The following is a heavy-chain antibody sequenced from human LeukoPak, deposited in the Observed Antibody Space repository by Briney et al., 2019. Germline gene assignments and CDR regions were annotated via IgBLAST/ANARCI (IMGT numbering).Heavy chain of an antibody. V-gene: IGHV3-30*18. D-gene: IGHD2-2*01. Sequence: GGSLRLSCAASGITFSSYGMHWVRQAPGKGLEWVAVISHDGSNKHYADSVRGRFTISRDNSKNTLYLQMNSLRAEDTAVYYCAKARGGYCTSTICDGPDYWGQGTLVTVST. CDR1: GITFSSYG. CDR3: AKARGGYCTSTICDGPDY. CDR2: ISHDGSNK. J-gene: IGHJ4*02.